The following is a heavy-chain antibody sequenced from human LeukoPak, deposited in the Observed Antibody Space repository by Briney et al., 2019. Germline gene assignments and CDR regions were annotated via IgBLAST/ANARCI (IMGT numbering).Heavy chain of an antibody. CDR2: ISGDGGST. J-gene: IGHJ6*02. Sequence: PGGSLRLSCAASGFTFDDYAMHWVRQAPGKGLEWVPLISGDGGSTYYADSVKGRFTISRDNSKNSLYLQMNSLRTEDTALYYCAKDISYSGYDYDYYYYGMDVWGQGTTVTVSS. D-gene: IGHD5-12*01. CDR3: AKDISYSGYDYDYYYYGMDV. V-gene: IGHV3-43*02. CDR1: GFTFDDYA.